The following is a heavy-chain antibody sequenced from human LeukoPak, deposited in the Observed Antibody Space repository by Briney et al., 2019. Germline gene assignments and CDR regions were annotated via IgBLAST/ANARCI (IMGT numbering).Heavy chain of an antibody. V-gene: IGHV4-39*01. CDR1: GVSFSSTISS. CDR2: ILYTGDT. Sequence: SETLSLTRTVSGVSFSSTISSWGWIRQPPGKGLEWIGSILYTGDTDYNPSLQSRVTISVDTSKNQCSLYLSSVTAADTAVYYCARLPTGFPNWFDPWGQGTLVTVSS. CDR3: ARLPTGFPNWFDP. J-gene: IGHJ5*02. D-gene: IGHD3-9*01.